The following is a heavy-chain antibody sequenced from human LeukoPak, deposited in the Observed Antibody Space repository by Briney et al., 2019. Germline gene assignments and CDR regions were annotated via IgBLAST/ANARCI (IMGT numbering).Heavy chain of an antibody. CDR1: GGSISTYY. J-gene: IGHJ4*02. CDR3: AREGNYDSSGYYDY. V-gene: IGHV4-59*01. Sequence: PSETLSLTCTVSGGSISTYYWSWLRQPPGKGLEGIGYIYYSGSTNYNPSLKSRVTISVDTSKNQFSLKLSSVTAADTAVYYCAREGNYDSSGYYDYWGQGTLVTVSS. D-gene: IGHD3-22*01. CDR2: IYYSGST.